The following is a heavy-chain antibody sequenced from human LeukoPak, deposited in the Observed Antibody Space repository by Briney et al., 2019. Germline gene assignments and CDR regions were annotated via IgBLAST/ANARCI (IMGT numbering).Heavy chain of an antibody. CDR1: GFTFSSYA. CDR3: ARAGSYYPLGFPLDY. D-gene: IGHD3-10*01. CDR2: ISYDGSNK. Sequence: GGSLRLSCAASGFTFSSYAMHWVRQAPGKGLEWVAVISYDGSNKYYADSVKGRFTISRDNSKNTLYLQMNSLRAEDTAVYYCARAGSYYPLGFPLDYWGQGTLVTDSS. V-gene: IGHV3-30-3*01. J-gene: IGHJ4*02.